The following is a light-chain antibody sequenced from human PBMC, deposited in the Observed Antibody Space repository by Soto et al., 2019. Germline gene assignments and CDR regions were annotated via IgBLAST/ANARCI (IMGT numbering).Light chain of an antibody. V-gene: IGKV1-39*01. J-gene: IGKJ2*01. CDR2: AAS. Sequence: DIQITQSPSSLSASVGDRVTITCRASQNIRNYLNWYQQRPGKTPNLLVYAASNLRSGVPSRFSGSGSGTLFTLTITTLQPEDFATYYCQQIHSTSSYTFGQGTKVDI. CDR3: QQIHSTSSYT. CDR1: QNIRNY.